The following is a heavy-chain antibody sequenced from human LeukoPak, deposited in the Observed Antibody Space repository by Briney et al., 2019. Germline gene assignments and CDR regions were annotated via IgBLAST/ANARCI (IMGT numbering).Heavy chain of an antibody. Sequence: GGSLRLSCTTSGFTFSNYAMSWVRQAPGKGLEWVGRIASKTDGGTTDYAAPVKGRFTISRDDSKNTLFLQMNSLKTEDTAVYYCTTGIRGDCGQGTLVTVSS. J-gene: IGHJ4*02. CDR2: IASKTDGGTT. CDR3: TTGIRGD. V-gene: IGHV3-15*04. CDR1: GFTFSNYA.